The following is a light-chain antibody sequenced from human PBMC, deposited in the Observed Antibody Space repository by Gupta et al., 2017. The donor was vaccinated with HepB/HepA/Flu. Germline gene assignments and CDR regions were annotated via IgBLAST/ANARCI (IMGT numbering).Light chain of an antibody. V-gene: IGLV3-25*03. Sequence: SSDLTPPSSVSVSPGMTVRITCIGDALADQYCYWYQQTPGQAPLLIIFKNKERPSGIPVRFSGSSSGAIATLTISGVQPEDEADYYCQTTDSTGVRFVFGSG. CDR2: KNK. CDR3: QTTDSTGVRFV. CDR1: ALADQY. J-gene: IGLJ6*01.